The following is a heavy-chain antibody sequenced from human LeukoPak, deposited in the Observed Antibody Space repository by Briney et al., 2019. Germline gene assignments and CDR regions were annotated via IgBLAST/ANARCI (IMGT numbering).Heavy chain of an antibody. Sequence: SGGSLRLSCAASGFTVSTNCMTWVRQAPGKGLEWVSTIYSGGTTYYADSVMGRFTISRDNAKNSLYLQMNSLRDEDTAVYYCASYRSGWSVDYWGQGTLVTVSS. CDR3: ASYRSGWSVDY. D-gene: IGHD6-19*01. CDR1: GFTVSTNC. V-gene: IGHV3-53*01. J-gene: IGHJ4*02. CDR2: IYSGGTT.